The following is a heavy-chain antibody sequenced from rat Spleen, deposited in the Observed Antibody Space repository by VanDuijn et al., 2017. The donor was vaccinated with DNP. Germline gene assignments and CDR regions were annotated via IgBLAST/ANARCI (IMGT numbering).Heavy chain of an antibody. J-gene: IGHJ4*01. CDR1: GFSLTDYS. D-gene: IGHD1-1*01. Sequence: QVQLKESGPGLVQPSQTLSLTCTVSGFSLTDYSVHWVRQPPGKGLEWMGRIQSGGSTDYNSALKSRLSISRDTSKSQVFLKMDSLQTEDTAIYFCTRASGSTVGMDAWGQGASVTVSS. V-gene: IGHV2-19*01. CDR3: TRASGSTVGMDA. CDR2: IQSGGST.